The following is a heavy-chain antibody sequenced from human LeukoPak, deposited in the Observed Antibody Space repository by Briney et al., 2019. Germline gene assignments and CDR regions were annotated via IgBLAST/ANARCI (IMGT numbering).Heavy chain of an antibody. CDR3: AKDSSSWLVGAFDI. J-gene: IGHJ3*02. V-gene: IGHV3-9*01. CDR2: ISWNSGSI. Sequence: AGGSLRLSCAASGFTFSSYAMSWVRQAPGKGLEWVSGISWNSGSIGYADSVKGRFTISRDNAKNSLYLQMNSLRAEDTALYYCAKDSSSWLVGAFDIWGQGTMVTVSS. D-gene: IGHD6-13*01. CDR1: GFTFSSYA.